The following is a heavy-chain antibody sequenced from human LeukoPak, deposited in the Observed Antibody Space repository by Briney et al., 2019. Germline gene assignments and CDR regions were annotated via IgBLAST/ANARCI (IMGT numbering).Heavy chain of an antibody. CDR2: INPNSGGT. J-gene: IGHJ4*02. D-gene: IGHD3-9*01. Sequence: ASVKVSCKASGYTFTGYYMHWVRQAPGQGLEWMGWINPNSGGTNYAQKFQGRVTMTRDTSISTAYMELSRLRSDDTAVYYCARARRYFDWLLPSDCWGQGTLVTVSS. CDR1: GYTFTGYY. V-gene: IGHV1-2*02. CDR3: ARARRYFDWLLPSDC.